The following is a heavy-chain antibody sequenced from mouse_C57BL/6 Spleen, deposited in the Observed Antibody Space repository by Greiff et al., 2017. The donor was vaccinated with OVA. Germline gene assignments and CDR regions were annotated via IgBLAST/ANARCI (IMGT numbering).Heavy chain of an antibody. CDR2: IDPSDSYT. V-gene: IGHV1-59*01. J-gene: IGHJ2*01. CDR3: AAYYGAYFDY. CDR1: GYTFPSYW. Sequence: VQLQQPGAELVRPGTSVKLSCKASGYTFPSYWMHWVKQRPGQGLEWIGVIDPSDSYTNYNQKFKGKATLTVDTSSSTAYMQLSSLTSEDSAVYYCAAYYGAYFDYWGQGTTLTVSS. D-gene: IGHD2-10*01.